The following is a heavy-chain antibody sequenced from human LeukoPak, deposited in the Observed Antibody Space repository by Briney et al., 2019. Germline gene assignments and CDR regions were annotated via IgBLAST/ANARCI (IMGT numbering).Heavy chain of an antibody. Sequence: GGSLRLSCAASGFTFSSYSMNWVRQAPGKGLEWVSSISSSSSYIYYADSVKGRFTISRDNAKNSLYLQMNSLRAEDTAVYYCASQYSSGWYYYYMDVWGKGTTVTVSS. CDR3: ASQYSSGWYYYYMDV. CDR2: ISSSSSYI. V-gene: IGHV3-21*01. CDR1: GFTFSSYS. D-gene: IGHD6-19*01. J-gene: IGHJ6*03.